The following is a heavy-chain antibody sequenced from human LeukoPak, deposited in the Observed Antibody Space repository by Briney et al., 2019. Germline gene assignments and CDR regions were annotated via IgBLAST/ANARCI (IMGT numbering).Heavy chain of an antibody. CDR2: ISVSGNT. V-gene: IGHV3-23*01. CDR3: AELGITMIGGV. D-gene: IGHD3-10*02. J-gene: IGHJ6*04. CDR1: GFTLSSYA. Sequence: GGSLRLSCAASGFTLSSYAMSWVRQAPGKGLEWVSAISVSGNTYHADSVKGRFTISRDSSKNTLYLQMNSLRAEDTAVYYCAELGITMIGGVWGKGTTVTISS.